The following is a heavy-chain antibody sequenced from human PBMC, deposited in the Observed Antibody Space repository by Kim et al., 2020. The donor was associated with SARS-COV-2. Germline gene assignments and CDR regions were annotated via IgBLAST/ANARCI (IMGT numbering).Heavy chain of an antibody. V-gene: IGHV3-30*18. CDR1: GFTFSSYG. J-gene: IGHJ4*02. D-gene: IGHD3-10*01. Sequence: GGSLRLSCAASGFTFSSYGMHWVRQAPGKGLEWVAVISYDGSNYYYEDSVKGRFTISRDNSQNTLYLQMNSLRAEDTAVYYCAKDRLGAAGGRLVLSAFDYWGQGTLVTVSS. CDR3: AKDRLGAAGGRLVLSAFDY. CDR2: ISYDGSNY.